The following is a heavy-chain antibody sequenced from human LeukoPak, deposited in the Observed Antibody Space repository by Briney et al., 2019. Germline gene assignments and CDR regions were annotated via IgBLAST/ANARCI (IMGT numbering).Heavy chain of an antibody. CDR2: INPNSGGT. J-gene: IGHJ4*02. Sequence: GASVKVSCKASGYTFICYYIHWVRQAPGQGLEWLGWINPNSGGTNYEQKFQGRVTMTRDTSISTAYMELSRLRSDDTAVYYCASGGAAYCSSASCYHMEYFDYWGQGTLVTVSS. CDR1: GYTFICYY. V-gene: IGHV1-2*02. CDR3: ASGGAAYCSSASCYHMEYFDY. D-gene: IGHD2-2*01.